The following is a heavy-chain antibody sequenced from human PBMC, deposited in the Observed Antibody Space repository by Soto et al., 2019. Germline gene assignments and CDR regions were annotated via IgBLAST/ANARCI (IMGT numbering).Heavy chain of an antibody. CDR1: GFTFSGSA. CDR3: IPGIEVAGP. CDR2: IRSEANSYAT. V-gene: IGHV3-73*01. D-gene: IGHD6-19*01. J-gene: IGHJ5*02. Sequence: EVQLVESGGGLVQPGGSLKLSCEASGFTFSGSAMHWVRQASGKGLEWVGRIRSEANSYATAYAASVKGRFTISRDDSKNTAYLQMNSLKTEDTAVYSCIPGIEVAGPWGQGTLVTVSS.